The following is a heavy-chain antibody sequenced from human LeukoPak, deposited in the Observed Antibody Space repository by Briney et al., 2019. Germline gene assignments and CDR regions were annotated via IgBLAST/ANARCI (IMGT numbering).Heavy chain of an antibody. CDR3: ARAGGDYFNWFDP. J-gene: IGHJ5*02. Sequence: SETLSLTCAVYGGSFSGYYWSWIRQPPGKGLEWIGEINHSGSTNYNPSLKSRVTISVDTSKNQFSLKLNSVTTADTAVYYCARAGGDYFNWFDPWGQGTLVTVSS. CDR2: INHSGST. D-gene: IGHD2/OR15-2a*01. CDR1: GGSFSGYY. V-gene: IGHV4-34*01.